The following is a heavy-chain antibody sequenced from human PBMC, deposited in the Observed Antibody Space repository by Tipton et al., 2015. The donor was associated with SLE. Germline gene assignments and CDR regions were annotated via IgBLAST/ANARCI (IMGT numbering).Heavy chain of an antibody. J-gene: IGHJ3*02. CDR3: ARVGLITPDAFDI. Sequence: TLSLTCTVSGASINSNYWTWIQQPPGKGREWIGYLYTSGTTKYNPSLQSRGTISVDTPTNQFSLKLNSVTAADTAVYYCARVGLITPDAFDIWGEGTMVTVSS. CDR1: GASINSNY. D-gene: IGHD5-24*01. V-gene: IGHV4-4*08. CDR2: LYTSGTT.